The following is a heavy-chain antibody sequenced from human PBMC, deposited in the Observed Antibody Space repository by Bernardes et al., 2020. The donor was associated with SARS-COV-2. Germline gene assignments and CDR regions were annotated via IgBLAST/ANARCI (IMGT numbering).Heavy chain of an antibody. CDR2: INHRGAT. CDR3: ATASYDSIWGTDD. D-gene: IGHD3-16*01. V-gene: IGHV4-34*01. Sequence: SETLSLTCAYDGSFNGYSWTWIRQPPGKGLEWLGEINHRGATYYSPSLKSRITVSLDRTKNHFPLKLTSVTAADTAVYYCATASYDSIWGTDDWAQGTLVTVAS. CDR1: DGSFNGYS. J-gene: IGHJ4*02.